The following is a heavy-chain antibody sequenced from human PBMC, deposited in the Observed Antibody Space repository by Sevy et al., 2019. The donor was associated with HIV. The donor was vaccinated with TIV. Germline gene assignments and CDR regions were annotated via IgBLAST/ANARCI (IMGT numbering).Heavy chain of an antibody. Sequence: GGSLRLSCAVSGFIFSGYSMNWVRQALGKGLEWVSYISSSSDIIYYADSVKGRFTISRDNARNSLYLQMNSLRDEDTAVYYCARTIAAAETFDYWGQGALVTVSS. CDR3: ARTIAAAETFDY. CDR2: ISSSSDII. V-gene: IGHV3-48*02. D-gene: IGHD6-25*01. CDR1: GFIFSGYS. J-gene: IGHJ4*02.